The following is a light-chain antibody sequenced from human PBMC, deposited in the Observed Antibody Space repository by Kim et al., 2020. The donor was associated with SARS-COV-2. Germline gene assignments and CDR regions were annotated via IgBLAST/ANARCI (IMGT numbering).Light chain of an antibody. J-gene: IGKJ4*01. CDR3: KQRSNCHLT. V-gene: IGKV3-11*01. CDR1: QSVSSY. CDR2: DAS. Sequence: EIVLTQSPATLSLSPGERATLSCRASQSVSSYLAWYQQKPGQAPRLLIYDASNRATGIPARFSGSGSGTDFTLTIRSLEPEDFAVYYCKQRSNCHLTFGGRTKVDIK.